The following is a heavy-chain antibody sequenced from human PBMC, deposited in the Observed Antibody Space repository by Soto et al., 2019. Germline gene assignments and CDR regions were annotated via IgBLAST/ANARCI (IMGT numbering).Heavy chain of an antibody. CDR3: ARETSSSGEKAFEI. Sequence: QVQLVQSGAEVKKPGASVKVSCKTSKYPFSSYDLHWVRQATGQGLEWMGWINPNSGNTANAQKFQGRVTMTRNTSLRTAYLELSSLRSEDTAVYYCARETSSSGEKAFEIWGQGTTVIVSS. D-gene: IGHD6-19*01. V-gene: IGHV1-8*01. J-gene: IGHJ3*02. CDR2: INPNSGNT. CDR1: KYPFSSYD.